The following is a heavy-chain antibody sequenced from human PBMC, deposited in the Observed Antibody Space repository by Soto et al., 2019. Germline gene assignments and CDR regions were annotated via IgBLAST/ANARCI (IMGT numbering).Heavy chain of an antibody. D-gene: IGHD4-17*01. J-gene: IGHJ6*03. CDR2: ISAYNGNT. CDR1: GYTFTSYG. Sequence: GASVKVSCKASGYTFTSYGISWVRQAPGQGLEWMGWISAYNGNTNYAQKLQGRVTMTTDTSTSTAYMELRSLRSDDTAVYYCARYGDRYGDTYYYYYYMDVWGKGTTVTVSS. V-gene: IGHV1-18*01. CDR3: ARYGDRYGDTYYYYYYMDV.